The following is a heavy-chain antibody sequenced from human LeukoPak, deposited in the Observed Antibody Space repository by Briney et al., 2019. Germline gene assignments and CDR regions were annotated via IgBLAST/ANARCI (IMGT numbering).Heavy chain of an antibody. D-gene: IGHD6-19*01. CDR2: IIPIFGTA. Sequence: SVKVSCKASGYTFTGYYIHWVRQAPGQGLEWMGGIIPIFGTANYAQKFQGRVTITADESTSTAYMELSSLRSEDTAVYYCAREWGSGCPNDWGQGTLVTVSS. V-gene: IGHV1-69*13. CDR3: AREWGSGCPND. CDR1: GYTFTGYY. J-gene: IGHJ4*02.